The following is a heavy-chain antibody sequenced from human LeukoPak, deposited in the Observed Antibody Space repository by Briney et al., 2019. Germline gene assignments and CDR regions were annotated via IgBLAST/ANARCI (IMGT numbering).Heavy chain of an antibody. CDR3: ARSIFGVVTDFDY. CDR2: INHSGST. V-gene: IGHV4-34*01. Sequence: SETLSLTCAVYGGSFSGYYWSWIRQPPGKGLEWIGEINHSGSTNYSPSLKSRVTISVDTSKNQFSLKLSSVTAADTAVYYCARSIFGVVTDFDYWGQGTLVTVSS. CDR1: GGSFSGYY. J-gene: IGHJ4*02. D-gene: IGHD3-3*01.